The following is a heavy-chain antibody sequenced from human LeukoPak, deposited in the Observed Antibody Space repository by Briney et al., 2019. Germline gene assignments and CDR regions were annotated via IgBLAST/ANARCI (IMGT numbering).Heavy chain of an antibody. Sequence: GGCLRLSCAASGFTFSSYWMNCVPQAPGKGLEWVANIKQDGSEKYYVDSVKGRHTISRDNTKNSLYLQMNRLRAADTAVYYCVSGWYYFDYWGQGTLVTVSS. CDR2: IKQDGSEK. D-gene: IGHD6-19*01. CDR3: VSGWYYFDY. J-gene: IGHJ4*02. V-gene: IGHV3-7*03. CDR1: GFTFSSYW.